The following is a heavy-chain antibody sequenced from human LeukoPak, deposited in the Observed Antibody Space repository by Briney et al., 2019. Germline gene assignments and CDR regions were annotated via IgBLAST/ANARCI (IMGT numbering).Heavy chain of an antibody. CDR3: ARDTFQPGLIDS. CDR2: INTDSSDI. CDR1: GFTFSRFA. V-gene: IGHV3-21*05. J-gene: IGHJ4*02. D-gene: IGHD2-2*01. Sequence: PGGSLRLSCAASGFTFSRFAMNWVRQAPGKGLEWVSCINTDSSDIHYADSVKGRFTISRDNARNTLYLQLSSLRAEDSAVYYCARDTFQPGLIDSWGQGTLVTVSS.